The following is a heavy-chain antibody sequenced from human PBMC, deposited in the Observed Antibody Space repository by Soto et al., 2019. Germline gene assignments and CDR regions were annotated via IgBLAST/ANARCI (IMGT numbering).Heavy chain of an antibody. J-gene: IGHJ5*02. CDR3: ARQGGSFWSGYYHLGWFDP. CDR2: IYYSGST. D-gene: IGHD3-3*01. Sequence: QLQLQESGPGLVKPSETLSLTCTVSGGSISSSSYYWGWIRQPPGKGLEWIGSIYYSGSTYYNPSLKSRVTISVDTSKNQFSLKLSSVTAADTAVYYCARQGGSFWSGYYHLGWFDPWGQGTLVTVSS. CDR1: GGSISSSSYY. V-gene: IGHV4-39*01.